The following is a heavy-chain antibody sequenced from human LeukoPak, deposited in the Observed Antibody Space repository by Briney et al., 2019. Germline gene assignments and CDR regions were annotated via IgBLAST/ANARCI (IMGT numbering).Heavy chain of an antibody. D-gene: IGHD2-2*01. CDR3: ARDSDIVVVPAAMGTYYYYYMDV. CDR1: GGSISSGSYY. V-gene: IGHV4-61*02. CDR2: IYTSGSS. J-gene: IGHJ6*03. Sequence: PSETLSLTCTVSGGSISSGSYYWRWIRQPAGKGLEWIGRIYTSGSSNYNPSLKSRVTILVDTSKNQFSLKLSSVTAADTAVYYCARDSDIVVVPAAMGTYYYYYMDVWGKGTTVTVSS.